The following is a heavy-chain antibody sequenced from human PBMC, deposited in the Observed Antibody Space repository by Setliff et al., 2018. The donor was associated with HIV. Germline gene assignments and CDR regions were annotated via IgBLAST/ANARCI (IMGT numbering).Heavy chain of an antibody. CDR2: INPNTGGT. CDR3: ARGGSSVVVTLMSSFDI. Sequence: ASVKVSCKASGYSFSGYYIHWVRQAPGQGPEWMGWINPNTGGTKTAQKFQDWVTMTRDRSISTAFMEVKSLRSEDTAKYYCARGGSSVVVTLMSSFDIWGQGTMVTVSS. D-gene: IGHD2-21*02. J-gene: IGHJ3*02. V-gene: IGHV1-2*04. CDR1: GYSFSGYY.